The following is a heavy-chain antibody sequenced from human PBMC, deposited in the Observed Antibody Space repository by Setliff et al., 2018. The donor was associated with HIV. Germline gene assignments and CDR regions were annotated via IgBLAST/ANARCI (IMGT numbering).Heavy chain of an antibody. J-gene: IGHJ3*02. CDR2: ISYDGSTK. V-gene: IGHV3-30*19. Sequence: GSLRLSCAASGFSFSNYGMHWVRQAPGKGLEWVAVISYDGSTKYCTDGRFTISRDSSKSTLYLQMNSLRVEDTAVYYCARDRGYYYDTSGYYYGGNAFDIWGQGTMVTVSS. CDR3: ARDRGYYYDTSGYYYGGNAFDI. CDR1: GFSFSNYG. D-gene: IGHD3-22*01.